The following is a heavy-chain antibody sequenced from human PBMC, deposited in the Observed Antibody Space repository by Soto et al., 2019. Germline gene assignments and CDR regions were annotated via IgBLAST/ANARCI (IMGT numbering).Heavy chain of an antibody. J-gene: IGHJ3*02. Sequence: GGSLRLSCAASGFTFSSYAMSWVRQVPGKGLEWVSAISGSGGSTYYADSVKGRFTISRDNSKNTLYLQMNSLRAEDTAFYYCNLHLLGELSFYAFDIWGQGTMVTVSS. CDR3: NLHLLGELSFYAFDI. CDR2: ISGSGGST. CDR1: GFTFSSYA. D-gene: IGHD3-16*02. V-gene: IGHV3-23*01.